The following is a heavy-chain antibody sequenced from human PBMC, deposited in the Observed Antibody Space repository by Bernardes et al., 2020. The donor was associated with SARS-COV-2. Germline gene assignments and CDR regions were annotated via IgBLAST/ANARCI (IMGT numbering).Heavy chain of an antibody. CDR3: GRADRDLQGGIMGATVDH. CDR1: GFTFGTYG. Sequence: SLRLSCAASGFTFGTYGMHWVRQAPGKGLEWVALIWSDGSNTYYAASVKGRFTISRDNSKNTLFLQMNSLRADDTAVYYCGRADRDLQGGIMGATVDHWYQVILVTVSS. D-gene: IGHD1-26*01. V-gene: IGHV3-33*01. CDR2: IWSDGSNT. J-gene: IGHJ5*02.